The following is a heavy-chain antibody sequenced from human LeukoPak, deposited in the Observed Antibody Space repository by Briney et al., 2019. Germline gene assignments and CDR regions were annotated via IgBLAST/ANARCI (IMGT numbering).Heavy chain of an antibody. D-gene: IGHD6-13*01. V-gene: IGHV4-59*01. Sequence: SETLSLTCTVSGGSISSYYWSWIRQPPGKGLEWIGYIYYSGSTNYNPSLKSRVTISVDTSKNQFSLRLSSVTAADTAVYYCARGKIYSSSWFDCWGQGTLVTVSS. CDR3: ARGKIYSSSWFDC. CDR2: IYYSGST. CDR1: GGSISSYY. J-gene: IGHJ4*02.